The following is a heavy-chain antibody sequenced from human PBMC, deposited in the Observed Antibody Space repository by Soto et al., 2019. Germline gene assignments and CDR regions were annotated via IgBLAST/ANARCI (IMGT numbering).Heavy chain of an antibody. V-gene: IGHV3-23*01. CDR3: AKARLLARLIPSLDY. D-gene: IGHD2-15*01. Sequence: GGSLRLSCAASGFTFSSYAMSWVRQAPGKGLEWVSAISGSGGSTYYADSVKGRFTISRDNSKNTLYLQLNSLRAEDTAVYHCAKARLLARLIPSLDYWAQGTLV. J-gene: IGHJ4*02. CDR1: GFTFSSYA. CDR2: ISGSGGST.